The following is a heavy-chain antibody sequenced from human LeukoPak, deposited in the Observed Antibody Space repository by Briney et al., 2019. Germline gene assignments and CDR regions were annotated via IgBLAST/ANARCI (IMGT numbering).Heavy chain of an antibody. J-gene: IGHJ1*01. Sequence: GGSLRLSCAASGFTFDDYAMHWVRHAPGKGLEWVSGISWNSGSIGYADSVKGRFTISRDNAKNSLYLQMNSLRAEDTALYYCAKGEYSSSSSQFQHWGQGTLVTVSS. CDR1: GFTFDDYA. D-gene: IGHD6-6*01. V-gene: IGHV3-9*01. CDR3: AKGEYSSSSSQFQH. CDR2: ISWNSGSI.